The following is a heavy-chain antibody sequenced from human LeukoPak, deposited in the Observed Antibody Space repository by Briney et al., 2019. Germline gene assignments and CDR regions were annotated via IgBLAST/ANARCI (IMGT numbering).Heavy chain of an antibody. V-gene: IGHV1-69*06. J-gene: IGHJ4*02. D-gene: IGHD2-2*01. CDR3: AIIPTLYCSSTSCPVDY. CDR2: IIAIFGTA. Sequence: ASVKVSCKPSGGTFSSYAISWVRQAPGQGLEWMGGIIAIFGTANYAQKLQGRVTIPADKSPRTAYMHLSWLRSDATARYYCAIIPTLYCSSTSCPVDYWGQETLVTVSS. CDR1: GGTFSSYA.